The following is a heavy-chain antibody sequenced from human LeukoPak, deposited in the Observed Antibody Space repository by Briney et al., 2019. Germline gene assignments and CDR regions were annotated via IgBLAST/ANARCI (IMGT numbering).Heavy chain of an antibody. V-gene: IGHV4-39*07. D-gene: IGHD6-19*01. J-gene: IGHJ4*02. CDR1: GDSSSNSIYY. CDR2: IDYGGST. Sequence: SETLSLTCTVSGDSSSNSIYYWGWIRQPPGKGLEWIGSIDYGGSTYYNPSLKSRATISIDTSKNQFSLKLSSVTAADTAVYYCAREYTLYRSGWFLDYWGQGTVVAVSS. CDR3: AREYTLYRSGWFLDY.